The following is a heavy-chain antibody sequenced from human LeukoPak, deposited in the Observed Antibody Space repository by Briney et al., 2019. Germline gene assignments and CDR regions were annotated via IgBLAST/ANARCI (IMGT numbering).Heavy chain of an antibody. D-gene: IGHD3-9*01. Sequence: EGSLRLSCAASGFTFSSYAMHWVRQAPGKGLEWVAVISYDGSNKYYADSVKGRFTISRDNSKNTLYLQMNSLRAEDTAVYYCARDPKFVVLRYFEFPDYWGQGTLVTVSS. V-gene: IGHV3-30*04. J-gene: IGHJ4*02. CDR1: GFTFSSYA. CDR3: ARDPKFVVLRYFEFPDY. CDR2: ISYDGSNK.